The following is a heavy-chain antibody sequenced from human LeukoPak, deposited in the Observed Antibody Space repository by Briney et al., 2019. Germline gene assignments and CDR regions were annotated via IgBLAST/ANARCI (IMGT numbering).Heavy chain of an antibody. J-gene: IGHJ4*02. CDR3: ARDRSSGYQGSFDL. CDR1: GGSIYRYY. D-gene: IGHD3-22*01. CDR2: IFYSGGT. Sequence: PSETLSLTCTLSGGSIYRYYWSWIRQPPGKELEWIGDIFYSGGTKYNPSLKSRLTISVDTSKNQFSLELSTVTAADTAVYYCARDRSSGYQGSFDLWGQRILVTVSS. V-gene: IGHV4-59*01.